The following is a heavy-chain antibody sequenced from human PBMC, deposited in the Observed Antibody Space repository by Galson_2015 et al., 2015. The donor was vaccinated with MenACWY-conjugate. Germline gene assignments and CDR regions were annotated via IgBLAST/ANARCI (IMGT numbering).Heavy chain of an antibody. J-gene: IGHJ4*02. CDR3: ARDRGFLDY. Sequence: SLRLSCAASGFIVSSYWMSWVRQAPGKGPEWVGNINEDGGEKYYVDSVKGRFTISKDNAKNSVFLQMNSLRAEDTAVYYCARDRGFLDYWGQGTLVTVSS. V-gene: IGHV3-7*05. CDR1: GFIVSSYW. CDR2: INEDGGEK. D-gene: IGHD3-10*01.